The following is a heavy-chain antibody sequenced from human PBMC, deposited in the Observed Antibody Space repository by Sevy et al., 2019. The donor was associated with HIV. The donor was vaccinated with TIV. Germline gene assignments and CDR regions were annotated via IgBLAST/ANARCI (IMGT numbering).Heavy chain of an antibody. Sequence: GGSQRLSCAASGFTFSSYGMHWVRQAPGKGLEWVAVIWYDGSNKYYADSVKGRFTISRDNSKNTLYLQMNSLRAEDTAVYYCARVGKQLVAAYYYYGMDVWGQGTTVTVSS. J-gene: IGHJ6*02. CDR1: GFTFSSYG. CDR3: ARVGKQLVAAYYYYGMDV. V-gene: IGHV3-33*01. CDR2: IWYDGSNK. D-gene: IGHD6-6*01.